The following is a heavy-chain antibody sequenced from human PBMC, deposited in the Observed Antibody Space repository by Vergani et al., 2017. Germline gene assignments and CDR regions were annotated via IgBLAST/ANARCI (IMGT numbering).Heavy chain of an antibody. CDR1: GYSFTNYW. D-gene: IGHD3-22*01. CDR3: ARLYGRDSSGSKYFDY. J-gene: IGHJ4*02. V-gene: IGHV5-51*01. CDR2: IQPADSDT. Sequence: EVQLVQSGAEVKKPGESLKISCQISGYSFTNYWIGWVRQMPGKGLEWMGIIQPADSDTRYSPSFQGQVTISVDKSISTAYLQRSSLRASDSAMYYCARLYGRDSSGSKYFDYWGQGTLVTVSS.